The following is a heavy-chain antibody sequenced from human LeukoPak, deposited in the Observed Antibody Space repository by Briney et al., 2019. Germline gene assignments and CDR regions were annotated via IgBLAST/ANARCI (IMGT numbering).Heavy chain of an antibody. Sequence: SGPTLVKPTQTLTLTCTFSGFSLSTSGVGVGWIRQPPGKALEWLALIYWNDDKRYSPSLKSRLTITKDTSTNQVVLTMTNMDPVDTATYYCALDAGITLWFGVDYWGQGTLVTVSS. V-gene: IGHV2-5*01. J-gene: IGHJ4*02. D-gene: IGHD3-10*01. CDR1: GFSLSTSGVG. CDR2: IYWNDDK. CDR3: ALDAGITLWFGVDY.